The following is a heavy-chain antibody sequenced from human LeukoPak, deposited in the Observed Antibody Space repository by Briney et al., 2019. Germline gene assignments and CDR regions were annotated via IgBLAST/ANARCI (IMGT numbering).Heavy chain of an antibody. CDR1: GGSISSGGYY. D-gene: IGHD2-15*01. J-gene: IGHJ4*02. V-gene: IGHV4-31*03. CDR2: IYYSGST. CDR3: ARGYCSGGRCYPVYYFDY. Sequence: SSETLSLTCTVSGGSISSGGYYWIWIRQPPGKGLEWIGYIYYSGSTYYNPSLKSRVTISVDTSKNQFCLKLSSVTAADTAVYYCARGYCSGGRCYPVYYFDYWGQGNLVTVSS.